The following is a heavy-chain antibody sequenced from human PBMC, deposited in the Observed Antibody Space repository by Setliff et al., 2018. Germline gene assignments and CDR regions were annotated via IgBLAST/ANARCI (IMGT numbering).Heavy chain of an antibody. CDR1: GGTFSKYG. V-gene: IGHV1-69*05. Sequence: SVKVSCKASGGTFSKYGISWVRQAPGQGLEWMGGIILNFRTTSYAQKFQGRVTISTDESTMTAYMELNSLRPEDTAMYYCAREEVIVMTVNNYYYYMDVWGKGTTVTVSS. J-gene: IGHJ6*03. D-gene: IGHD2-21*02. CDR2: IILNFRTT. CDR3: AREEVIVMTVNNYYYYMDV.